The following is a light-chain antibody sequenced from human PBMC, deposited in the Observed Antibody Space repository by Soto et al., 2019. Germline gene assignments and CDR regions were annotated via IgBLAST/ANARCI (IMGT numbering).Light chain of an antibody. CDR3: QQVDSYPRT. CDR1: QGIGTY. J-gene: IGKJ1*01. Sequence: DRVTVTFRASQGIGTYLVWYQQKSGKAPTVLIYASSTLQTGVPSRFSGSGSGTDFSLTISSLHPEDVATYYCQQVDSYPRTFGQGTKV. CDR2: ASS. V-gene: IGKV1-9*01.